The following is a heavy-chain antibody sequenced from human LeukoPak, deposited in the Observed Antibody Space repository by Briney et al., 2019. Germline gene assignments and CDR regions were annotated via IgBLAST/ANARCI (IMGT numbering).Heavy chain of an antibody. D-gene: IGHD6-19*01. Sequence: GGSLRLSCAASGFTFSSYAMHWVRQAPGKGLEWVAITSYDGSNKNYVDSVKARFTISRDNSKNTLYLQMNSLRTEDTAVYFCAREGSSSSFGYWGQGTLVTVSS. CDR2: TSYDGSNK. CDR1: GFTFSSYA. CDR3: AREGSSSSFGY. J-gene: IGHJ4*02. V-gene: IGHV3-30*01.